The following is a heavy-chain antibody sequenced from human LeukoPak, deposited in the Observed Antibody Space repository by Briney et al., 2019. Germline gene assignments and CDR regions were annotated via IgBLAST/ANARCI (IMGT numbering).Heavy chain of an antibody. CDR2: ISSSSTYI. CDR3: ARDLNTGYSSGWYIDY. J-gene: IGHJ4*02. D-gene: IGHD6-19*01. V-gene: IGHV3-21*01. CDR1: GISLSNHA. Sequence: PGGSLRLSGAASGISLSNHAMSWVRQAPGKGLEWVSSISSSSTYIYYADSVKGRFTISRDNAKNSLYLQMNSLRAEDTAVYYCARDLNTGYSSGWYIDYWGQGTLVTVSS.